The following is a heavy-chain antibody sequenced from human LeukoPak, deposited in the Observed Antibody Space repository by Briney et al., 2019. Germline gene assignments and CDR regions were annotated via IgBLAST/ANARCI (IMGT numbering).Heavy chain of an antibody. CDR1: GFTFSSYW. CDR2: IKQDESKK. Sequence: PGGSLRLSCAASGFTFSSYWITWARQAPGKGLEWVANIKQDESKKYYGDSVRGRFTISRDNAQNSLYLQMNSLRAEDTAVYYCARDNGYFSVDYWGQGTLVTVSS. J-gene: IGHJ4*02. D-gene: IGHD3-22*01. CDR3: ARDNGYFSVDY. V-gene: IGHV3-7*01.